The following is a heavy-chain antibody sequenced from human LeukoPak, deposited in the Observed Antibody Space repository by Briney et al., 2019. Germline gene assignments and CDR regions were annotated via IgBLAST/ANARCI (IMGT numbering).Heavy chain of an antibody. Sequence: ASVRVSCKASGGTFSSYAMSWVRQAPGQGLEWMGRIIPICGIANYAQKFEGRVTITADKSTITAYMELSILRSEDTAVYYCARDGDYYGSGSYYNEYWFDPWGQGTLVTVSS. J-gene: IGHJ5*02. V-gene: IGHV1-69*04. D-gene: IGHD3-10*01. CDR1: GGTFSSYA. CDR2: IIPICGIA. CDR3: ARDGDYYGSGSYYNEYWFDP.